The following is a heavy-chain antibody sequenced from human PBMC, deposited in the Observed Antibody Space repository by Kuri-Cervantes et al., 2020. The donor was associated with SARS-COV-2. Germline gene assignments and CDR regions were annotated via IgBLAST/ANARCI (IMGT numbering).Heavy chain of an antibody. CDR1: GGSFSGYY. V-gene: IGHV4-34*01. D-gene: IGHD1-14*01. J-gene: IGHJ3*02. Sequence: SQTLSLTCAVYGGSFSGYYWSWIRQPPGKGLEWIGEINHSGSTNYNPSLKSRVTISVDTSKNQFSLKLSSVTAADTAVYYCARMVEPEPTAGDAFDIWGQGTMVTVSS. CDR3: ARMVEPEPTAGDAFDI. CDR2: INHSGST.